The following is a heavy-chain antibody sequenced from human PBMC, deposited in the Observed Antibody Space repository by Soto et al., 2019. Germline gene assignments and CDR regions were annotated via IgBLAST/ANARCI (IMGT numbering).Heavy chain of an antibody. Sequence: VGPLRFSCAASGFTFSSYWMHCVRQAPGKGLVWVSRINSDGSSTSYADSVKGRFTISRDNAKNTLYLQMNSLRAEDTAVYYCARDRRDDAFDIWGQGTMVTVSS. V-gene: IGHV3-74*01. CDR3: ARDRRDDAFDI. CDR1: GFTFSSYW. J-gene: IGHJ3*02. CDR2: INSDGSST.